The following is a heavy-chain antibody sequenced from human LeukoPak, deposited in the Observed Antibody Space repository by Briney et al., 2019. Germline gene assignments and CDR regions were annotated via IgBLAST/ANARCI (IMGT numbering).Heavy chain of an antibody. V-gene: IGHV4-34*01. J-gene: IGHJ6*02. D-gene: IGHD3-9*01. CDR2: INHSGST. CDR1: GGSFSGYY. Sequence: PSETLSLTCAVYGGSFSGYYWSWIRQPPGKGLGWIGEINHSGSTNYNPSLKSRVTISVDTSKNQFSLKLSSVTAADTAVYYCARYQRYFIGMDVWGQGTTVTVSS. CDR3: ARYQRYFIGMDV.